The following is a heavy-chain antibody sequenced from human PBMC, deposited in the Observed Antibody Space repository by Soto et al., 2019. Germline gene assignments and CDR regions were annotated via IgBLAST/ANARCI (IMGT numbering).Heavy chain of an antibody. J-gene: IGHJ5*02. Sequence: GASVKVCCKASGYTFTSYGISWVRQAPGQGLEWMGWISAYNGNTNYAQKFQGRVTITRDTSASTAYMELSSLRSEDTAVYYCARDQTLNYYGSRRGFDPWGQGTLVTVSS. CDR3: ARDQTLNYYGSRRGFDP. D-gene: IGHD3-10*01. CDR2: ISAYNGNT. V-gene: IGHV1-18*01. CDR1: GYTFTSYG.